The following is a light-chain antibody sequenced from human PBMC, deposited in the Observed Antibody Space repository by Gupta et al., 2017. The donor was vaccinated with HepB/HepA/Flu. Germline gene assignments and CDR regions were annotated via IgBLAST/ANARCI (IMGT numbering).Light chain of an antibody. J-gene: IGLJ1*01. Sequence: QSALTQPPSASGSPGQSVTISCPGTSSDVGGYNFVSWYQQRPGKAPKLMIYEVNMRPSGVPDRFSGSKSGNTASLTVSGLQADDEADYYCSSYAGGKYVFGTGTKVTVL. V-gene: IGLV2-8*01. CDR2: EVN. CDR1: SSDVGGYNF. CDR3: SSYAGGKYV.